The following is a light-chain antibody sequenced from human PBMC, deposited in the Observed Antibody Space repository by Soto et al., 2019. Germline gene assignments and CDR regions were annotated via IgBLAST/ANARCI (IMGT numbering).Light chain of an antibody. CDR2: GAS. V-gene: IGKV3-20*01. J-gene: IGKJ2*01. CDR1: HSVSSTY. Sequence: EIVLTQSPGTLSLSPGERATLSCRASHSVSSTYLAWYRQKPGQAPRLLIYGASSRATGIPDRFSGSGSGTDPTLTISILEPEDVAFYYCQHYRSSPPYTFGQGTTLEIK. CDR3: QHYRSSPPYT.